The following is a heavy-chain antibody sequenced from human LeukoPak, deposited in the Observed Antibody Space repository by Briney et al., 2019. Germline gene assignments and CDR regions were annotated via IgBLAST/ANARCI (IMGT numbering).Heavy chain of an antibody. V-gene: IGHV3-66*01. Sequence: SGGSLRLSCAASGFTVSSNYMSWVRKAPGKGLEWVSVIHSSGSTYYADSVKGRFTISRDNSKNTLYLQMNSLRAEDTAVYYCARTGVASGSSIPLDYWGQGTLVTVSS. CDR2: IHSSGST. J-gene: IGHJ4*02. D-gene: IGHD1-26*01. CDR1: GFTVSSNY. CDR3: ARTGVASGSSIPLDY.